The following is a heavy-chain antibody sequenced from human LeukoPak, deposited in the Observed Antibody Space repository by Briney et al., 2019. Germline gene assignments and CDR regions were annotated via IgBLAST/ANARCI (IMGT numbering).Heavy chain of an antibody. D-gene: IGHD1-20*01. V-gene: IGHV3-23*01. CDR3: AKDPLGITGTRGTFDI. CDR1: KFTFSSYA. Sequence: PGGSLRLSCAASKFTFSSYAMSWVRQAPGKGLEWVSDISISGGRAYYADSVKGRFTISRDNSKNTVYLQMNSLRAEDTAVYYCAKDPLGITGTRGTFDIWGQGTWVTVSS. CDR2: ISISGGRA. J-gene: IGHJ3*02.